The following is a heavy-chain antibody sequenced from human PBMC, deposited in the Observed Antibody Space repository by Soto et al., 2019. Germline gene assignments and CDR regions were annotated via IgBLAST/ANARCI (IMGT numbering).Heavy chain of an antibody. CDR2: INPSGGST. V-gene: IGHV1-46*01. J-gene: IGHJ4*02. CDR1: GYTFTSYY. Sequence: SVKVSCKASGYTFTSYYMHWVRQAPGQGLEWMGIINPSGGSTSYAQKFQGRVTMTRDTSTSTVYMELSSLRSEDTAVYYCASLGAIELHFDYWGQGTLVTVSS. D-gene: IGHD1-26*01. CDR3: ASLGAIELHFDY.